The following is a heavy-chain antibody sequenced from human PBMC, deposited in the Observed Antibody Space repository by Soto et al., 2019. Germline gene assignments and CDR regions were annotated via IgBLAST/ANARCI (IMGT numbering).Heavy chain of an antibody. CDR2: IDGGKT. CDR1: GFTFNNAR. Sequence: GGSLRLSCAASGFTFNNARMSWVRQAPRKGLDWVGRIDGGKTDFAAPVEGRFTFSRDDSRNTLFLQMNSLKTEDTGVYYCTTNAAAKVGTLSYWGQGTLVTVSS. CDR3: TTNAAAKVGTLSY. J-gene: IGHJ4*02. D-gene: IGHD1-26*01. V-gene: IGHV3-15*01.